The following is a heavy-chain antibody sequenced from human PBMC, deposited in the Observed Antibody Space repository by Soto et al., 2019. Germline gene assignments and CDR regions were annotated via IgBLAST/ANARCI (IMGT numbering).Heavy chain of an antibody. Sequence: ASVKVSCKASGYTFTSYYMHWVRQAPGQGLEWMGIINPSGGSTSYAQKFQGRVTMTRDTSTSTVYMELSSLRSEDTAVYYCARDLTLGYYDSSGYYPPWTLDYWGQGTLVTVSS. CDR1: GYTFTSYY. V-gene: IGHV1-46*01. CDR2: INPSGGST. D-gene: IGHD3-22*01. CDR3: ARDLTLGYYDSSGYYPPWTLDY. J-gene: IGHJ4*02.